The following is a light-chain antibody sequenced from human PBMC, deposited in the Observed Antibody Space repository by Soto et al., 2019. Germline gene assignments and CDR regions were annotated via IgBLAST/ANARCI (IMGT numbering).Light chain of an antibody. CDR2: GNN. CDR3: QSYDSSLSGYV. J-gene: IGLJ1*01. V-gene: IGLV1-40*01. Sequence: QAVVTQPPSVSGAPGQRVTISCTGSSSNIGAGYDVHWYQQLPGTGPKLLINGNNNRPSGVPDRFSGSKSGTSASLAITGLQAEDEADYYCQSYDSSLSGYVFGTGTKVTVL. CDR1: SSNIGAGYD.